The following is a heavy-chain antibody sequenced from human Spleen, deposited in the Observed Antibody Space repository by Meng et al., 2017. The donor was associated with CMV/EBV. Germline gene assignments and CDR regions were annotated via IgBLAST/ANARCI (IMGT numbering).Heavy chain of an antibody. CDR3: ARNSGWDLPDY. D-gene: IGHD6-19*01. Sequence: GESLKISCAASGFTFSSYAMHWVRQAPGKGLEWVAVISYDGSNKYYADSVKGRFTISRDNSKNTLYLQMNSLRAEDTAVYYCARNSGWDLPDYWGQGTLVTVSS. J-gene: IGHJ4*02. V-gene: IGHV3-30-3*01. CDR1: GFTFSSYA. CDR2: ISYDGSNK.